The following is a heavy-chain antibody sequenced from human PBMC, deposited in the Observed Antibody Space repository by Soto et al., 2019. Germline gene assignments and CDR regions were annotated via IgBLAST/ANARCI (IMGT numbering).Heavy chain of an antibody. CDR3: ARRGVRYGARPGEYYYYGMDV. J-gene: IGHJ6*02. V-gene: IGHV1-3*01. CDR2: INAGNGNT. CDR1: GYTFTSYA. Sequence: XSVKVSCKASGYTFTSYAMHWVRQAPGQSLEWMGWINAGNGNTKYSQKFQGRVTITRDTSASTAYMELSSLRSEDTAVYYCARRGVRYGARPGEYYYYGMDVWGQGTTVTVSS. D-gene: IGHD6-6*01.